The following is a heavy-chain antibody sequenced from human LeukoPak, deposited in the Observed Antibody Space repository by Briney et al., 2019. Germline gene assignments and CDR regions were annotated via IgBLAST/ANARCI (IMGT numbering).Heavy chain of an antibody. CDR1: GGSITSGGYS. CDR2: IYLSGSP. V-gene: IGHV4-30-2*01. D-gene: IGHD6-13*01. Sequence: PSQTLSLTSADPGGSITSGGYSTSWVQHPPRNGLEWLGYIYLSGSPDYNLSRKSRVTISVDRSENQFSLKLRSVPAADTAVYYCARVKYSSSPPAFYGMDVWGQGTTVTVSS. J-gene: IGHJ6*02. CDR3: ARVKYSSSPPAFYGMDV.